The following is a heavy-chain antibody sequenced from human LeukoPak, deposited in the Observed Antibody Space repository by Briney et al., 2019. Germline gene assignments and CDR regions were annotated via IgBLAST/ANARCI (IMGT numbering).Heavy chain of an antibody. CDR1: GSTFSSYS. D-gene: IGHD3-22*01. J-gene: IGHJ4*02. V-gene: IGHV3-48*02. CDR2: ISSSSSTI. CDR3: ARDQDYYDSSGYGY. Sequence: GGSLRLSCAASGSTFSSYSMNWVRQAPGKGLEWVSYISSSSSTIYYADSVKGRFTISRDNAKNSLYLQMNSLRDEDTAVYYCARDQDYYDSSGYGYWGQGTLVTVSS.